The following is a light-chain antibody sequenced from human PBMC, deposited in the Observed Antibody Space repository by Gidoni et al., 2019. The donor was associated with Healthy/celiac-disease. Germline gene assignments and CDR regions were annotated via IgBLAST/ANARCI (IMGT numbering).Light chain of an antibody. J-gene: IGLJ1*01. CDR3: SSYTSSSTKV. Sequence: QSALTQPASVSGSPGQPITISCTGTSSDVGGYNYVSWYQQHPGKAPKLMIYAVSNRPSGVSNRFSGSKSGNTASLTISGLQAEDEADYYCSSYTSSSTKVFGTGTKVTVL. CDR2: AVS. V-gene: IGLV2-14*01. CDR1: SSDVGGYNY.